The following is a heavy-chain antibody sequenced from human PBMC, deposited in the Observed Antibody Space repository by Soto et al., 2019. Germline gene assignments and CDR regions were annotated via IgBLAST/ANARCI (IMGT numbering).Heavy chain of an antibody. Sequence: DAQLVESGGGLVQPGRSLRLSCAASGFTFDDFAMHWVRQAPGRGLEWVLGINWSGGSSGYSDSVKGRFTISRDNAKNSLYLEMNSLRVEDTALFYCVKANDQQLVEGGPCDMWGQGTMVTVSS. V-gene: IGHV3-9*01. CDR3: VKANDQQLVEGGPCDM. CDR2: INWSGGSS. J-gene: IGHJ3*02. CDR1: GFTFDDFA. D-gene: IGHD6-13*01.